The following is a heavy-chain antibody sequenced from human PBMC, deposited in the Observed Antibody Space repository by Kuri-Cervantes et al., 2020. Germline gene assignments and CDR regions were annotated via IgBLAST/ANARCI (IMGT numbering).Heavy chain of an antibody. Sequence: LSLTCAASGFTFSSYGMHWVRQAPGKGLEWVAVISYDGSNKYYADSVKGRFTISRDNSKNSLYLQMNSLRDEDTAVYYCARNYGSGSYYNWFDPWGQGTLVTVSS. CDR2: ISYDGSNK. CDR3: ARNYGSGSYYNWFDP. CDR1: GFTFSSYG. V-gene: IGHV3-30*03. J-gene: IGHJ5*02. D-gene: IGHD3-10*01.